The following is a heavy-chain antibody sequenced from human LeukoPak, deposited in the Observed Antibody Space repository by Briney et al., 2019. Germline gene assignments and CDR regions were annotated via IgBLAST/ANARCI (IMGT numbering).Heavy chain of an antibody. V-gene: IGHV3-48*03. J-gene: IGHJ4*02. CDR2: ISSSGSTI. CDR1: GFTFSSYE. CDR3: AKPRYYDILTGTRVYFDY. Sequence: GGSLRLSCAASGFTFSSYEMNWVRQAPGKGLEWVSYISSSGSTIYYADSVKGRFTISRDNAKNSLYLQMNSLRAEDTAVYYCAKPRYYDILTGTRVYFDYWGQGTLVTVSS. D-gene: IGHD3-9*01.